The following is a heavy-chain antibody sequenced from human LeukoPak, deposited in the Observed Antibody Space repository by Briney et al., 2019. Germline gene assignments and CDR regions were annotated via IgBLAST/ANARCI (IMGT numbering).Heavy chain of an antibody. CDR3: AKAVPDSSGYSDSGYYFDY. CDR1: GFAFRNHA. V-gene: IGHV3-7*03. J-gene: IGHJ4*02. D-gene: IGHD3-22*01. CDR2: IKQDGSEK. Sequence: PGGSLRLSCVASGFAFRNHAMNWVRQAPGKGLEWVANIKQDGSEKYYVDSVKGRFTISRDNAKNSLYLQMNSLRAEDTAVYYCAKAVPDSSGYSDSGYYFDYWGQGTLVTVSS.